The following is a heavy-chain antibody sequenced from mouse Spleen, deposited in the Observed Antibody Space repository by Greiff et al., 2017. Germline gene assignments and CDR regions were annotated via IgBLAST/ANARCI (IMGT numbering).Heavy chain of an antibody. CDR3: ARNRYDDGDYYAMDY. Sequence: EVQLQQSGPELVKPGASVKVSCKASGYAFTSYNMYWVKQSHGKSLEWIGYIDPYNGGTSYNQKFKGKATLTVDKSSSTAYMHLNSLTSEDSAVYYCARNRYDDGDYYAMDYWGQGTSVTVSS. J-gene: IGHJ4*01. V-gene: IGHV1S135*01. D-gene: IGHD2-14*01. CDR1: GYAFTSYN. CDR2: IDPYNGGT.